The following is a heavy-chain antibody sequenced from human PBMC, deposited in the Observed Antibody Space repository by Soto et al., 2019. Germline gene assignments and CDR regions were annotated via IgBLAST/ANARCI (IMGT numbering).Heavy chain of an antibody. Sequence: QVQLVQSGAEVKKPGASVKVSCKASGYTFTSYYMHWVRQAPGQGLEWMGIINPSGGSTSYAQKFQGRVTMTRDMSTSTVYMELSSLRSEDTAVYYCARQTAVAGSFDYWGQGTLVTVSS. J-gene: IGHJ4*02. CDR2: INPSGGST. D-gene: IGHD6-19*01. CDR1: GYTFTSYY. V-gene: IGHV1-46*01. CDR3: ARQTAVAGSFDY.